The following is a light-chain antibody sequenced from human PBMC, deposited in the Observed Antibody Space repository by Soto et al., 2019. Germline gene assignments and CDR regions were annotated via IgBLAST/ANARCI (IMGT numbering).Light chain of an antibody. J-gene: IGKJ5*01. CDR2: EAS. CDR3: QQLNTLPFT. Sequence: IPFTPSPSPLSASVGDRGRLPCRASHDISTYLAWYQQKPGKAPKLMIYEASTLQSGVPSRFSGSGSGTEFTLTISGLLPEDFATYHCQQLNTLPFTFGQGTRLEIK. V-gene: IGKV1-9*01. CDR1: HDISTY.